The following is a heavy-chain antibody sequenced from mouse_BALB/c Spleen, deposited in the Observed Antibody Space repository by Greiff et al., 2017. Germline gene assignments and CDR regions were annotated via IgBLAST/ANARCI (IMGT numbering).Heavy chain of an antibody. CDR1: GYTFTSYW. Sequence: QVQLQQPGAELVKPGASVKLSCKASGYTFTSYWMHWVKQRPGQGLEWIGEIDPSDSYTNYNQKFKGKATLTVDKSSSTAYMQLSSLTSEDSAVYYCARRGTMIADWGQGTLVTVSA. V-gene: IGHV1-69*02. J-gene: IGHJ3*01. CDR2: IDPSDSYT. D-gene: IGHD2-4*01. CDR3: ARRGTMIAD.